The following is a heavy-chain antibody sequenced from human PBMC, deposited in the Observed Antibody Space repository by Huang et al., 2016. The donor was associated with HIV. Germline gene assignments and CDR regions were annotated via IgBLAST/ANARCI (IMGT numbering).Heavy chain of an antibody. Sequence: QITLKESGPTLVKPTQTLTLTCTFSGFSLSSSDVGVGWIRQPPGKALEWLALIYWNGDKRYSPSLKSRLTITKDTSKNQGVLTMANMDPVDTATYFCAHTYTYDRAFDIWGQGTMVTVSS. CDR3: AHTYTYDRAFDI. CDR1: GFSLSSSDVG. J-gene: IGHJ3*02. CDR2: IYWNGDK. D-gene: IGHD3-16*01. V-gene: IGHV2-5*01.